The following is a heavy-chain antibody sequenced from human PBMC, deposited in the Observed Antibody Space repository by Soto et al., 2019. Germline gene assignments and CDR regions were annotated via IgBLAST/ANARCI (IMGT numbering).Heavy chain of an antibody. J-gene: IGHJ6*02. Sequence: QVQLVQSGAEVKKPGSSVKVSCKASGGTFSSYAISWVREAPGQGLEWMGGIIPIFGTANYAQKFQGRVTIPADESTSTAYMERSSLRSEDTAVYYCARGRRIVVVVAATHYGMDVWGQRTTVTVSS. CDR3: ARGRRIVVVVAATHYGMDV. CDR2: IIPIFGTA. V-gene: IGHV1-69*12. D-gene: IGHD2-15*01. CDR1: GGTFSSYA.